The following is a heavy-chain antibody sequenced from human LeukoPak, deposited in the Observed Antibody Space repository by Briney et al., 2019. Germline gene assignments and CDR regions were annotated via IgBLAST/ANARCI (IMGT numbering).Heavy chain of an antibody. Sequence: PGGSLRLSCAASGFTFSSYAMSWVRQAPGKGLEWVSAISGSGGSTYYADSVKGRFTISRDNSTNTLYLQMNSLRAADTAVYYCAKRLAAAGTRSVDYWGQGTLVTVSS. V-gene: IGHV3-23*01. CDR1: GFTFSSYA. J-gene: IGHJ4*02. D-gene: IGHD6-13*01. CDR3: AKRLAAAGTRSVDY. CDR2: ISGSGGST.